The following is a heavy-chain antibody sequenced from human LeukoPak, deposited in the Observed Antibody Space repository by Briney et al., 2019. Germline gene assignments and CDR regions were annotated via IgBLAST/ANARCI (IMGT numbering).Heavy chain of an antibody. Sequence: TRGSLRLSCAASGFTFSTYAMHWVRQAPGKGLEWVAVTWYDESHKYYADSVKGRFTISRDNSKNTLYLQMNSLRAEDTAVYYCARPSDGYYAQGGYFDYWGQGSLVTVSS. CDR3: ARPSDGYYAQGGYFDY. J-gene: IGHJ4*02. D-gene: IGHD4-17*01. CDR1: GFTFSTYA. V-gene: IGHV3-33*01. CDR2: TWYDESHK.